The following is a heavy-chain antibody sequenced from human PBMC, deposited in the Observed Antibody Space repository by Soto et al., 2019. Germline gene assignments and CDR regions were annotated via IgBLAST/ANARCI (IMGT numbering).Heavy chain of an antibody. Sequence: ASVKVSCKASGGTFSSYAISWVRQAPGQGLEWMGGIIPIFGTANYAQRFQGRVTITADESTSTAYMELGSLRSEDTAVYYCAREEGSGGNYDILTGYYKSYYYYGMDVWGQGTTVTVSS. D-gene: IGHD3-9*01. CDR1: GGTFSSYA. CDR2: IIPIFGTA. CDR3: AREEGSGGNYDILTGYYKSYYYYGMDV. J-gene: IGHJ6*02. V-gene: IGHV1-69*13.